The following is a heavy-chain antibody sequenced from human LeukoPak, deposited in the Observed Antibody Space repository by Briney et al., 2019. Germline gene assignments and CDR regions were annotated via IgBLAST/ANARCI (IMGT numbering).Heavy chain of an antibody. Sequence: PGGSLRLSCAASGFSVSNNYLSWVRQAPGKGLEWVSVMYSDAGGGSTYYADSVKGRFTISRDNSKNTLFLQMNSLRAEDTAVYYCERANAGFDYWGQGTLVTVSS. J-gene: IGHJ4*02. V-gene: IGHV3-66*02. CDR2: MYSDAGGGST. D-gene: IGHD2-8*01. CDR1: GFSVSNNY. CDR3: ERANAGFDY.